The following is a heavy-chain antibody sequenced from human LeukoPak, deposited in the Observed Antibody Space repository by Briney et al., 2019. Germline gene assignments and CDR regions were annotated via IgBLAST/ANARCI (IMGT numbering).Heavy chain of an antibody. Sequence: ASVKVSCKASGGIFTDYAIIWVRQAPGQGLEWMGRIVPVLDIANYTQKFQGRVTITADKSIGTAYMELSSLGSEDTAIYYCARTPVRGPLEYYFDYWGQGSPVTVSS. D-gene: IGHD3-3*01. CDR3: ARTPVRGPLEYYFDY. J-gene: IGHJ4*02. CDR1: GGIFTDYA. CDR2: IVPVLDIA. V-gene: IGHV1-69*04.